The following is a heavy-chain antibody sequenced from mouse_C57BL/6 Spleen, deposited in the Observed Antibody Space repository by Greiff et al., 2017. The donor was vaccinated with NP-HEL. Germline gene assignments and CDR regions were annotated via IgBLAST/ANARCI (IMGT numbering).Heavy chain of an antibody. V-gene: IGHV3-1*01. CDR3: ARDREGGYYGVAY. CDR2: ISYSGST. Sequence: DVQLQESGPGMVKPSQSLSLTCTVTGYSITSGYDWHWIRHFPGNKLEWMGYISYSGSTNYNPYLKSRISITHDTSKNHFFLKLNSVTTEDTATYYCARDREGGYYGVAYWGQGTLVTVSA. D-gene: IGHD2-3*01. CDR1: GYSITSGYD. J-gene: IGHJ3*01.